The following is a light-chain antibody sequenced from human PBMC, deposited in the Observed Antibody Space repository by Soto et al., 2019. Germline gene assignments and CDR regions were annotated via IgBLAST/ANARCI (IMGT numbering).Light chain of an antibody. CDR2: AAS. Sequence: EVVLTQSPGTLSLSPGERATLSCRASQIVTINSLAWYQQKPGQPPRLLIYAASTRASAIPDRFSGSGSGTDFTLTISRLQPEDFALYYCQPYGDSHFTFGPGTRVDVK. J-gene: IGKJ3*01. CDR1: QIVTINS. CDR3: QPYGDSHFT. V-gene: IGKV3-20*01.